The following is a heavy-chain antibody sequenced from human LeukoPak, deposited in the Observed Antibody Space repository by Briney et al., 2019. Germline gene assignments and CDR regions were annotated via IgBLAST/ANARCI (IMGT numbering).Heavy chain of an antibody. D-gene: IGHD3-10*01. CDR3: AKDISAPYGVRGVVDAFDI. V-gene: IGHV3-21*04. Sequence: GGSLRLSCAASGFTFSSYSMNWVRQAPGKGLEWVSSISSSSSYIYYADSVKGRFTISRDNAKNSLYLQMSSLRADDTALYYCAKDISAPYGVRGVVDAFDIWGQGTMVIVSS. CDR2: ISSSSSYI. CDR1: GFTFSSYS. J-gene: IGHJ3*02.